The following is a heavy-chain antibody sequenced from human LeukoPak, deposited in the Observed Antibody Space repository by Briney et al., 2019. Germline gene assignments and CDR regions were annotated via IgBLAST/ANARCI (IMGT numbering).Heavy chain of an antibody. V-gene: IGHV4-59*01. J-gene: IGHJ4*02. CDR3: VGEKWLRSSAFDY. D-gene: IGHD5-12*01. CDR1: GGSISSYY. Sequence: SETLSLTCTVSGGSISSYYWSWIRQPPGKGLEWIGYIYYSGSTNYNPSLKSRVTISVDTSKNQFSLKLSSVTAADTAAYYCVGEKWLRSSAFDYWGQGTLVTVSS. CDR2: IYYSGST.